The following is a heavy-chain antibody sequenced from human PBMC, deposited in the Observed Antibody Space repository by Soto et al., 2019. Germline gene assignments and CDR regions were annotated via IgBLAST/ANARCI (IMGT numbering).Heavy chain of an antibody. CDR3: AGRLTTAASLDS. D-gene: IGHD1-1*01. Sequence: VQLVESGGGLIQPGGSLRLSCAASGLSVSNNHMTWVRQAPGKGLEWVSLIHGGGSAYYADSVKGRFTISRDNSKNTLYLQMDSLRAEDTAIYYCAGRLTTAASLDSWGQGTLVTVSS. J-gene: IGHJ4*02. CDR1: GLSVSNNH. V-gene: IGHV3-53*01. CDR2: IHGGGSA.